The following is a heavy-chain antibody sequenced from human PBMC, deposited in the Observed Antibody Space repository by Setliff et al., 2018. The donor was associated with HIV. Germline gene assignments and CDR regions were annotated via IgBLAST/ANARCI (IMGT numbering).Heavy chain of an antibody. CDR3: ARILVGVDDAFDI. Sequence: ASVKVSCKASGYTFTNYGISWVRQAPGQGLEWMGWISAYNGNTNYALKLQDRVTMTTDTSTSTAFMELRSLRSDDTAVYYCARILVGVDDAFDIWGQGTMVTVSS. J-gene: IGHJ3*02. V-gene: IGHV1-18*01. D-gene: IGHD1-26*01. CDR2: ISAYNGNT. CDR1: GYTFTNYG.